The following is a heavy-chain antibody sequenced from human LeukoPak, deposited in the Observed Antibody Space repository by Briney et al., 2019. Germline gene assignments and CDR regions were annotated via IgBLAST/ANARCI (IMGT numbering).Heavy chain of an antibody. J-gene: IGHJ4*02. CDR1: GFTFSSYG. V-gene: IGHV3-30*03. Sequence: PGGSLRLSCAASGFTFSSYGMHWVRQAPGKGLEWVAVISYDGSNKYYADSVKGRFTISRDNSKDTLYLQMKNLRPDDTAVYFCSMAGGSSGYDPWYYFDYWGQGTLDTVSS. CDR3: SMAGGSSGYDPWYYFDY. CDR2: ISYDGSNK. D-gene: IGHD5-12*01.